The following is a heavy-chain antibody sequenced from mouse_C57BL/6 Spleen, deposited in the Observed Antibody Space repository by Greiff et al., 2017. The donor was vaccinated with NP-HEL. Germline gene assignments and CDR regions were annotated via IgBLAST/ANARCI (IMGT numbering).Heavy chain of an antibody. CDR1: GYAFSSSW. V-gene: IGHV1-82*01. Sequence: QVQLQQSGPELVKPGASVKTSCKASGYAFSSSWMNWVKQRPGKGLEWIGRIYPGDGDTNYNGKFKGKATLTADKSSSTAYMQLSSLTSEDSAVYFCARNYDGYYVPYFDYWGQGTTLTVSS. D-gene: IGHD2-3*01. CDR2: IYPGDGDT. CDR3: ARNYDGYYVPYFDY. J-gene: IGHJ2*01.